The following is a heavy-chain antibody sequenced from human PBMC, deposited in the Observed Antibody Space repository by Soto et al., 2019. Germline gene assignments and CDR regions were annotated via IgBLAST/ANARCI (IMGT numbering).Heavy chain of an antibody. CDR3: SRFIMVGGWFDPNYYHGMDV. CDR2: ISGYNGNT. V-gene: IGHV1-18*01. J-gene: IGHJ6*02. CDR1: GYTFSNYG. D-gene: IGHD6-19*01. Sequence: QVQLVQSGAEVKKPGASVTVSCKTSGYTFSNYGINWVRQAPGQGLEWMGWISGYNGNTNYAQTVQGRVTMTTDTSTGTVYMELRSLKSDDTAIYSCSRFIMVGGWFDPNYYHGMDVWGQGNTVTVSS.